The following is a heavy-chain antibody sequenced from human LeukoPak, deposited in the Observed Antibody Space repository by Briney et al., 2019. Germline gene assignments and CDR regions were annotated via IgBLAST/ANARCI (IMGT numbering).Heavy chain of an antibody. CDR3: ARDDRDGYNYFFFDY. Sequence: GGSLRLSCAASGFTFSSYSMNWVRQAPGKGLEGVSSISSSSSYIYYALSVKGRFTISRDNAKNSLYLQMNSLRAEDTAVYYCARDDRDGYNYFFFDYWGQGTLVTVSS. J-gene: IGHJ4*02. D-gene: IGHD5-24*01. CDR2: ISSSSSYI. V-gene: IGHV3-21*01. CDR1: GFTFSSYS.